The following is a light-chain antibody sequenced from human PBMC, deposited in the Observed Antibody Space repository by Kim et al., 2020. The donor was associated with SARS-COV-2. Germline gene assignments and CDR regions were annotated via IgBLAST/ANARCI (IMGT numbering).Light chain of an antibody. CDR3: KQYDTSPIT. J-gene: IGKJ5*01. V-gene: IGKV3-20*01. Sequence: LAPGTSATRSCRASRSVGTYLAWYQQKPGQVLRLLIQGTSIMSTGIPGRFSCSGSVTYFTLTISRLAPEDFAVYYCKQYDTSPITFGQGTRLEIK. CDR1: RSVGTY. CDR2: GTS.